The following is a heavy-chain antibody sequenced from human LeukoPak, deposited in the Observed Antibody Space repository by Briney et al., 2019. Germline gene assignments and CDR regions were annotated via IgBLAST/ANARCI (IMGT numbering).Heavy chain of an antibody. Sequence: GGSLRLSCAASGFTFSSYEMNWVRQAPGKGLEWVSYISSSGSTIYYADSVKGRFTISRDNAKNSLYLQMNGLRAEDTAVYYCARDTIQEGAFDIWGQGTMVTVSS. D-gene: IGHD5-24*01. CDR1: GFTFSSYE. CDR2: ISSSGSTI. J-gene: IGHJ3*02. CDR3: ARDTIQEGAFDI. V-gene: IGHV3-48*03.